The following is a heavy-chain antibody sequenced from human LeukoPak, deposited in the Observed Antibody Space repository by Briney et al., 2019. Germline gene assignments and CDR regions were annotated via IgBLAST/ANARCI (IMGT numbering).Heavy chain of an antibody. V-gene: IGHV3-23*01. J-gene: IGHJ4*02. Sequence: GGSLRLSCAAPGFTFSTYAITWVRQGPGKGLEWVSAIRPDGDRTYYANSVRGRFTISRDNSKDTVYLQINGLRVEDTAVYYCARQQSGTRGWYTVDYWGQGTLVTVSS. CDR3: ARQQSGTRGWYTVDY. CDR2: IRPDGDRT. D-gene: IGHD6-19*01. CDR1: GFTFSTYA.